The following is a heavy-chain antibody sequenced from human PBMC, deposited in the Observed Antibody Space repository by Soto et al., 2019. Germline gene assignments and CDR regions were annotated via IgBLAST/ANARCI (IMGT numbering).Heavy chain of an antibody. CDR2: ISGSDGKT. V-gene: IGHV3-23*01. Sequence: LRLSCAASGFSFVSYALSWVRQAPGKGLEWVSTISGSDGKTFYADSVKGRFSISRETSQSTLYLQMNSLRADDTAMYYCARWSYLDYWGQGIRVTVSS. J-gene: IGHJ4*02. CDR3: ARWSYLDY. D-gene: IGHD3-3*01. CDR1: GFSFVSYA.